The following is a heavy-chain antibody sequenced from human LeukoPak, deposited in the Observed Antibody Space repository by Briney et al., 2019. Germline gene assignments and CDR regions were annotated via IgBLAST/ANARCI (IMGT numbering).Heavy chain of an antibody. J-gene: IGHJ4*02. D-gene: IGHD3-22*01. Sequence: GASVKVSCKASGYTFTCYYMHWVRQAPGQGLEWMGWINPNSGGTNYAQKFQGRVTMTRDTSISTAYMELSRLRSDDTAVYYCARIQYYYDSSGYYNYWGQGALVTASS. CDR2: INPNSGGT. V-gene: IGHV1-2*02. CDR1: GYTFTCYY. CDR3: ARIQYYYDSSGYYNY.